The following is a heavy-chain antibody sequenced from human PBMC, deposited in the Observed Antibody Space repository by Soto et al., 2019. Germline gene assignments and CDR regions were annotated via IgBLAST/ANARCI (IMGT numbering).Heavy chain of an antibody. CDR3: AIRWGYCGGDCYSWDFQH. CDR1: GFTLGSNA. Sequence: EVQLLESGGGLVQPGGSLSLPCAPSGFTLGSNAMGWVRQAPGKGLAWVPSIRGSGDNTYYEGSVKGRFTISRDNSKNTLFLQMNSLRAEDTAIYYCAIRWGYCGGDCYSWDFQHWGQGTLVTVSS. CDR2: IRGSGDNT. J-gene: IGHJ1*01. D-gene: IGHD2-21*02. V-gene: IGHV3-23*01.